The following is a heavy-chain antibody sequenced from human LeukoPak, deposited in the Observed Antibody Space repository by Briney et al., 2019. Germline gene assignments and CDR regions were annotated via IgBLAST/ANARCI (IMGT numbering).Heavy chain of an antibody. Sequence: SETLPLTCTVSGGSISSGSYYWSWIRQPAGKGLEWIGRIHTSGSTNYSPSLKTRVTISIDTFKNQFSLKLSSVTAAETAVYYCARDFTYDYDTSGNDAFDIWGQGTMVTVSS. J-gene: IGHJ3*02. CDR2: IHTSGST. D-gene: IGHD3-22*01. CDR1: GGSISSGSYY. CDR3: ARDFTYDYDTSGNDAFDI. V-gene: IGHV4-61*02.